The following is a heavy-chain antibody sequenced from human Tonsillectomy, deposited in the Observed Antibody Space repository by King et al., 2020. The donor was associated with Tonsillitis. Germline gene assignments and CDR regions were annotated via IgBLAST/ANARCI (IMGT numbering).Heavy chain of an antibody. D-gene: IGHD1-14*01. CDR2: TSYDGSNK. J-gene: IGHJ6*03. Sequence: VQLVESGGGVVQPGRSRRLSCTASGFTFSTYGMHWVRQAPGKGLEWVAITSYDGSNKNYADSVKGRFTISRDNSKNTLFLQMNSLRAEDTAVYYCVKDAKEWGNQFHYPYYMEVWGRGATVTVSS. V-gene: IGHV3-30*18. CDR3: VKDAKEWGNQFHYPYYMEV. CDR1: GFTFSTYG.